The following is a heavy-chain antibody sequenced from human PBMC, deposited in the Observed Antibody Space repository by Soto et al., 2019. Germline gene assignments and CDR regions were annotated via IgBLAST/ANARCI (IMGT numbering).Heavy chain of an antibody. J-gene: IGHJ4*02. CDR3: ARIAAAGRPFDY. D-gene: IGHD6-13*01. V-gene: IGHV3-7*01. CDR1: GFTFSSYW. CDR2: IKQDGSEK. Sequence: GGSLRLSCAAPGFTFSSYWMSWVRQAPGKGLEWVANIKQDGSEKYYVDSVKGRFTISRDNAKNSLYLQMSSLRAEDTAVYYCARIAAAGRPFDYWGQGTLVTVSS.